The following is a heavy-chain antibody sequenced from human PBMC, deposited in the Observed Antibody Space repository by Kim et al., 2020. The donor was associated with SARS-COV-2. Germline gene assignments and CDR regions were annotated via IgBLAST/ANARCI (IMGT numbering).Heavy chain of an antibody. Sequence: GGSLRLSCAASGFTFSNAWMSWVRQAPGKGLEWVGRIKSKTDGGTTDYAAPVKGRFTISRDDSKNTLYLQMNSLKTEDTAAYYCTTDRHYVWGSYRPYWGQGTLVTVSS. D-gene: IGHD3-16*02. J-gene: IGHJ4*02. CDR2: IKSKTDGGTT. V-gene: IGHV3-15*01. CDR3: TTDRHYVWGSYRPY. CDR1: GFTFSNAW.